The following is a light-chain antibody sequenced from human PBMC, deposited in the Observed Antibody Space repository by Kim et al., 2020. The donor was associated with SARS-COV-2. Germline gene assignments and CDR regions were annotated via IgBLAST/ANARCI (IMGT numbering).Light chain of an antibody. CDR2: STS. CDR3: QQSYTTLYT. CDR1: QSITSY. V-gene: IGKV1-39*01. J-gene: IGKJ2*01. Sequence: ASVGDRVTITCRASQSITSYLHWYQQKPGKAPKLLIYSTSSLQRGVPPRFSGSGSGTDFTLTITSLQPEDFATYYCQQSYTTLYTFGQGTKLEI.